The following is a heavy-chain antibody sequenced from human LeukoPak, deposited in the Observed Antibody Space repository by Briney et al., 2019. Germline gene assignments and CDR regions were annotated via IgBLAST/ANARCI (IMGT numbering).Heavy chain of an antibody. V-gene: IGHV1-18*01. CDR2: ISAYNGNT. CDR3: ARGHYDILTGYSFDY. Sequence: ASVKVSCKASGYTFTSYGISWVRQAPGQGLEWMGWISAYNGNTNYAQKLQGRVTMTTDTSTSTAYMELSSLRAEDTAVYYCARGHYDILTGYSFDYWGQGTLVTVSS. CDR1: GYTFTSYG. D-gene: IGHD3-9*01. J-gene: IGHJ4*02.